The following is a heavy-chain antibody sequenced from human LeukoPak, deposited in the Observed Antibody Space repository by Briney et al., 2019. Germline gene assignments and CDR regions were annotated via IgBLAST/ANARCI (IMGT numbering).Heavy chain of an antibody. CDR2: ISSSSSTI. CDR3: ARKGMVRDPDY. CDR1: GFTFSRYS. Sequence: GGSLRLSCATSGFTFSRYSMNWVRQAPGKGLEWVSYISSSSSTIYYADSVKGRFTISRDDAKNSLYLQMNSLRAEDTAVYYCARKGMVRDPDYWGQGTLVTVSS. D-gene: IGHD3-10*01. J-gene: IGHJ4*02. V-gene: IGHV3-48*04.